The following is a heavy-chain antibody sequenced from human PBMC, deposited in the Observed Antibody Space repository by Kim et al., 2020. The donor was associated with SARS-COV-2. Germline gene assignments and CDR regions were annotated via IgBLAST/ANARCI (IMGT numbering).Heavy chain of an antibody. CDR2: IVVGSGNT. J-gene: IGHJ4*02. V-gene: IGHV1-58*01. D-gene: IGHD5-12*01. CDR3: AAIGRRGDGYNRDTGFDY. CDR1: GFTFTSSA. Sequence: SVKVSCKASGFTFTSSAVQWVRQARGQRLEWIGWIVVGSGNTNYAQKFQERVTITRDMSTSTAYMELSSLRSEDTAVYYCAAIGRRGDGYNRDTGFDYWGQGTLVTVSS.